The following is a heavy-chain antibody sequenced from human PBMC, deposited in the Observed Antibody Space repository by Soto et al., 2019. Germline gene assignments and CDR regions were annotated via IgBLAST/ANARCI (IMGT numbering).Heavy chain of an antibody. CDR1: GFTFSSYA. CDR2: ISGSGGST. CDR3: AKDDYYDSSGFGAAFDI. D-gene: IGHD3-22*01. Sequence: GGSLRLSCAASGFTFSSYAMSWVRQAPGKGLEWVSAISGSGGSTYYADSVKGRFTISRDNSKNTLYLQMNSLRAEDTAVYYCAKDDYYDSSGFGAAFDIWGQGTMVTVSS. V-gene: IGHV3-23*01. J-gene: IGHJ3*02.